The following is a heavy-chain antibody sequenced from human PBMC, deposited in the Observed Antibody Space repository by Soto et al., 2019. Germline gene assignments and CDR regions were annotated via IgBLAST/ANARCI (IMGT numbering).Heavy chain of an antibody. CDR2: IYYSGST. V-gene: IGHV4-31*03. CDR3: AGGELLPSKGIDY. CDR1: GGSISSGGYY. Sequence: QVQLQESGPGLVKPSQTLSLTCTVSGGSISSGGYYWSWIRQHPGKGMEWIGYIYYSGSTYYNPSLKSRVTISVDTPKNQFSLKLSSVTAADTAVYYCAGGELLPSKGIDYWGQGTLVTVSS. D-gene: IGHD3-10*01. J-gene: IGHJ4*02.